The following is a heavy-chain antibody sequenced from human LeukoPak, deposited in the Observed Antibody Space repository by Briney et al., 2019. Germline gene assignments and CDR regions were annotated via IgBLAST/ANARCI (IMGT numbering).Heavy chain of an antibody. D-gene: IGHD1-26*01. CDR3: AKGVAAGGSYYYYYGMDV. Sequence: GGSLRLSCAASGFTFSSYGMHWVRQAPGKGLEWVAVIWYDGSNKYYADSVKGRFTISRDNSKNTLYLQMNSLRAEDTAVYYCAKGVAAGGSYYYYYGMDVGGQGTTVTVSS. CDR2: IWYDGSNK. CDR1: GFTFSSYG. V-gene: IGHV3-33*06. J-gene: IGHJ6*02.